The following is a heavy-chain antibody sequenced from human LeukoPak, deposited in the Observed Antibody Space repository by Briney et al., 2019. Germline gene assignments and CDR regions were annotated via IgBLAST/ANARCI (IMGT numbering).Heavy chain of an antibody. CDR3: TRDRSRAEDD. V-gene: IGHV3-7*01. Sequence: QTGGSLRLSCAASGFTFSGHWMSWVRQAPGKGLEWVANINQGGSDKYYVDSVKGRFTISRDNVNNLLYLQMNSLRGEDTAVYYCTRDRSRAEDDWGQGTLVTVSS. J-gene: IGHJ4*02. CDR2: INQGGSDK. CDR1: GFTFSGHW. D-gene: IGHD1-14*01.